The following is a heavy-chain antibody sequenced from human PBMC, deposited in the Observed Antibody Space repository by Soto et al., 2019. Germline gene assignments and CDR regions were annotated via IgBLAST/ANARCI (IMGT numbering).Heavy chain of an antibody. J-gene: IGHJ6*02. D-gene: IGHD3-3*01. Sequence: GGSLRLSCAASGFTFSDYYMSWIRQAPGKGLEWVSYISSSGSTIYYADSVKGRFTISRDNAKNSLYLQMNSLRAEDTAVYYCARGYDFWSGYGARSYYYYGMDVWGQGTTVTVSS. V-gene: IGHV3-11*01. CDR3: ARGYDFWSGYGARSYYYYGMDV. CDR2: ISSSGSTI. CDR1: GFTFSDYY.